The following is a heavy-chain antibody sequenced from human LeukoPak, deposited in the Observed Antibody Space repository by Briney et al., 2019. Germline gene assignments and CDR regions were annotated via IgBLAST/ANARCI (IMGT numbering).Heavy chain of an antibody. D-gene: IGHD2/OR15-2a*01. CDR3: ARLELRPPDYYGMDV. V-gene: IGHV3-7*01. Sequence: GGSLRLSCVASGFSFSSHWMSWVRLAPGKGLEWVANIKQDGSQKYYVDSVEGRFTISRDNAKNSLYLQMNSLRAEDTAVYYCARLELRPPDYYGMDVWGQGTTVTVSS. CDR2: IKQDGSQK. CDR1: GFSFSSHW. J-gene: IGHJ6*02.